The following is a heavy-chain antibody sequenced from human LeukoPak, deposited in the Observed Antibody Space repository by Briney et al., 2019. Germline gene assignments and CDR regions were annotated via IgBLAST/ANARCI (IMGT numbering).Heavy chain of an antibody. V-gene: IGHV3-23*01. CDR3: AKEAAYYGDNDAFDI. Sequence: GGSLRLSCAASGFTLSSYAMSWVRQGPGKGLEWVSAISVSGNTYHADSVKGRFTISRDSSKNTLYLQMNSLRAEDTAVYYCAKEAAYYGDNDAFDIWGQGTMVTVSS. CDR1: GFTLSSYA. J-gene: IGHJ3*02. CDR2: ISVSGNT. D-gene: IGHD4-17*01.